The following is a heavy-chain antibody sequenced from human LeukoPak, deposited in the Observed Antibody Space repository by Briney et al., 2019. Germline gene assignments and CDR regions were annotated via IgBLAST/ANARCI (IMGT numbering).Heavy chain of an antibody. CDR2: ISSSSSYI. J-gene: IGHJ4*02. CDR3: ARLQAYDRSGGY. CDR1: GFTFSSYS. Sequence: GGSLRLSCAASGFTFSSYSMNWVRQAPGKGLEWVSSISSSSSYIYYADSVKGRFTISRDNAKNSLYLQMNSLRAEDTAVYYCARLQAYDRSGGYWGQGTLVTVSS. V-gene: IGHV3-21*01. D-gene: IGHD3-22*01.